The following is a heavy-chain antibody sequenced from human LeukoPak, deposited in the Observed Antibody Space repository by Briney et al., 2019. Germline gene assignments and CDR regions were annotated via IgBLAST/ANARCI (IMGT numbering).Heavy chain of an antibody. V-gene: IGHV4-59*08. CDR2: IYYSGST. D-gene: IGHD3-10*01. Sequence: SETLSLTCTVSGGSISTYYWSWIRQPPGKGLEWIGYIYYSGSTYYNPSLKSRVTISVDTSKNQFSLKLSSVTAADTAVYYCAREGFGESYYRTYYYYGMDVWGQGTTVTVSS. J-gene: IGHJ6*02. CDR3: AREGFGESYYRTYYYYGMDV. CDR1: GGSISTYY.